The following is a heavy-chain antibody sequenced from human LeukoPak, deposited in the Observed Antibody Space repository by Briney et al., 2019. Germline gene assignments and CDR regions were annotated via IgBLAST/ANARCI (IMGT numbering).Heavy chain of an antibody. CDR2: ISWNSGSI. V-gene: IGHV3-9*01. D-gene: IGHD2-15*01. CDR3: VRHTRTAAF. Sequence: GGSLRLSCAASGFTFDDYAMHWVRQAPGKGLEWVSGISWNSGSIGYADSVKGRFPISRDNARSSLFLQMNSLTAEDSAVYFCVRHTRTAAFWGQGALVTVSS. J-gene: IGHJ4*02. CDR1: GFTFDDYA.